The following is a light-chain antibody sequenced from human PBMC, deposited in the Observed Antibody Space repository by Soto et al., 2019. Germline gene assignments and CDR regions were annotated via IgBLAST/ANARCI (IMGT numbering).Light chain of an antibody. CDR3: PSYTSGSTPVL. J-gene: IGLJ2*01. CDR1: SSDVGGFNY. V-gene: IGLV2-14*01. Sequence: QSALTQPASVSGSPGQSITISCTGTSSDVGGFNYVSWYQQHPGKAPKLMIYDVSNRPSGVPNRFSGSKSGNTASLTISGVQAEDDADYYCPSYTSGSTPVLFGGVTKLTVL. CDR2: DVS.